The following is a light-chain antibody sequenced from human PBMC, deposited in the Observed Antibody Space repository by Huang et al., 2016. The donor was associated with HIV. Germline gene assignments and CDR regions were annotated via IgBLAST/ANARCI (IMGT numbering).Light chain of an antibody. CDR2: AAS. Sequence: MTQSPPSLSASIGDRVTLTCRASRDISTFLAWYQQKPVKPPRLLIYAASILHSGVPPRFSGGGSGTNFTLTVSSLQPEDVANYYCQKYDSAPRTFGQGTKLEL. CDR1: RDISTF. CDR3: QKYDSAPRT. J-gene: IGKJ1*01. V-gene: IGKV1-27*01.